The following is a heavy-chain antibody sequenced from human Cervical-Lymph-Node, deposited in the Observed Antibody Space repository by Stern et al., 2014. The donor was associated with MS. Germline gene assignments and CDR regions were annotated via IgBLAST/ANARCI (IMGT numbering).Heavy chain of an antibody. D-gene: IGHD2-21*01. V-gene: IGHV4-30-2*01. Sequence: QLQLQESGSGQAKPSQTLSLTCAVSGGSISSGGSSWNWIRQPPGHGLEGSGVLYHSGSTYYNPSLKGRALISVATSQNPFALHLRSVTAADTAVYYCARGGVIYTQDRNGFDVWGQGTMVTVSS. J-gene: IGHJ3*01. CDR2: LYHSGST. CDR1: GGSISSGGSS. CDR3: ARGGVIYTQDRNGFDV.